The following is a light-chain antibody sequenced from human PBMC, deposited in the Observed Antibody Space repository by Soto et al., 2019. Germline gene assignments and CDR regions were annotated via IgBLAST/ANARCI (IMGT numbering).Light chain of an antibody. J-gene: IGKJ1*01. CDR1: QSVSNN. CDR3: QQYHNWPRT. CDR2: GAS. Sequence: EIVMTQSPVTLSVSPGERATLSCRASQSVSNNLVWYQQKPGQAPRLLIYGASTRASKIPARFSGSGSGTEFTLIISSLQSEDFAVYYCQQYHNWPRTFGQGTKVEIK. V-gene: IGKV3-15*01.